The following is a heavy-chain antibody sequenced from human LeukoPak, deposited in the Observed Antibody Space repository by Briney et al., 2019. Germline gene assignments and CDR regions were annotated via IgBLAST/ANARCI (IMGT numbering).Heavy chain of an antibody. J-gene: IGHJ5*02. Sequence: PSGTLSLTCAVSGGSISSSNWWSWVRQPPGKGLEWIGEIYHSGSTNYNPSLKSRVTISVDTSKNQFSLKLSSVTAADTAVYFCARVPGPNWFDPWGQGTLVTVSS. CDR1: GGSISSSNW. CDR3: ARVPGPNWFDP. V-gene: IGHV4-4*02. CDR2: IYHSGST.